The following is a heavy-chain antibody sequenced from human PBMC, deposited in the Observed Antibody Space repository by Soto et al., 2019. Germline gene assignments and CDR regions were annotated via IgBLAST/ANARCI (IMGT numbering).Heavy chain of an antibody. CDR1: GFTFSSFA. V-gene: IGHV3-30-3*01. CDR2: ISYDGSNK. D-gene: IGHD6-13*01. J-gene: IGHJ4*02. Sequence: PGGSLRLSCAASGFTFSSFAMHWVRQAPGKGLEWVAVISYDGSNKYYADSVKGRFTISRDNSKNTLYLQMNSLRAEDTAVYYCAGGLWYSSSWYFDYWGQGTLVTVSS. CDR3: AGGLWYSSSWYFDY.